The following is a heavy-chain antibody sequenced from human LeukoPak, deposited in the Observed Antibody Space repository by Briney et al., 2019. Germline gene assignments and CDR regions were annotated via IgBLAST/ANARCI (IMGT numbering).Heavy chain of an antibody. CDR1: GDSVTSGGYY. CDR2: IYYTGST. V-gene: IGHV4-31*03. D-gene: IGHD3-10*01. CDR3: ARSGLYYPGSGSFDY. J-gene: IGHJ4*02. Sequence: SQTLSLTCTVSGDSVTSGGYYWNWIRQHPVKGLEWIGYIYYTGSTNYNPSLKSRINISADTSKNQFSLKLKSVTAADTAIYYCARSGLYYPGSGSFDYWGQGALVIVSS.